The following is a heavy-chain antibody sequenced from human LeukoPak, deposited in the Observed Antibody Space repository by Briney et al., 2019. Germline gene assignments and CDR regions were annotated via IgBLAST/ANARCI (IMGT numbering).Heavy chain of an antibody. Sequence: TGGSLRLSCVASGFTFSSYAMSWVRQAPGKGLEWVSAISGSGGSTYYADSVKGRFTISRDNSKNTLYLQMNSLRAEDTAVYYCAKCSIAVAGTWFDYWGQGTLVTVSS. CDR2: ISGSGGST. J-gene: IGHJ4*02. CDR3: AKCSIAVAGTWFDY. D-gene: IGHD6-19*01. V-gene: IGHV3-23*01. CDR1: GFTFSSYA.